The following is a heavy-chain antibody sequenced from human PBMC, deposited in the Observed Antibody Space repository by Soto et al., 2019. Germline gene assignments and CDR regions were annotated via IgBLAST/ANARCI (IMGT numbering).Heavy chain of an antibody. CDR3: ARGATVTQFYY. D-gene: IGHD4-17*01. CDR1: GVSVSSGNFY. CDR2: GSYSGTT. J-gene: IGHJ4*02. V-gene: IGHV4-61*01. Sequence: SETLSLTCTVSGVSVSSGNFYWAWIRQPPGKGLEWIGFGSYSGTTNYKPSLKSRVTISVDTSRSQISLKVSSLTAADTAVYYCARGATVTQFYYWGRGTLVTVSS.